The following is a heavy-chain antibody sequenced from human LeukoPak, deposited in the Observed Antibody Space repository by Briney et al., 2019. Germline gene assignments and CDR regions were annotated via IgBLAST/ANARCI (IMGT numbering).Heavy chain of an antibody. Sequence: PGGSLRLSCAASGFTFSSYAMSWVRQAPGKGLEWVSAISGSGGSTYYADSVKGRFTISRDNSKNTLYLQMNSLRAEDTAAYYCAKRNYYDSSGYYSWYYGMDVWGQGTTVTVSS. CDR1: GFTFSSYA. J-gene: IGHJ6*02. D-gene: IGHD3-22*01. CDR2: ISGSGGST. CDR3: AKRNYYDSSGYYSWYYGMDV. V-gene: IGHV3-23*01.